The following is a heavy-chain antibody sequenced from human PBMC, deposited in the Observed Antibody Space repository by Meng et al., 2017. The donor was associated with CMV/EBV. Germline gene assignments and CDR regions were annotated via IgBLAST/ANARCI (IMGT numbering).Heavy chain of an antibody. CDR2: ISYDGSNK. CDR3: ARDKDDFWSGYYI. D-gene: IGHD3-3*01. Sequence: GGSLRLSCAASGFTFSSYAMHWVRQAPGKGLEWVAVISYDGSNKYCADSVKGRFTISRDNSKNTLYLQMNSLRAEDTAVYYCARDKDDFWSGYYIWGQGTLVTVSS. CDR1: GFTFSSYA. V-gene: IGHV3-30*04. J-gene: IGHJ4*02.